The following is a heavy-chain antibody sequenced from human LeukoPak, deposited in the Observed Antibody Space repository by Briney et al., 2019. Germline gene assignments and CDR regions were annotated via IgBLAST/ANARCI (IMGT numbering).Heavy chain of an antibody. Sequence: PGGSLRLSCAASGFTVSSNYMSWVRQAPGKGLEWVSVIYSGGSTYYADSVKGRFTISRDNSKNTLYLQMNSLRAEDTAVYYCALYYYDSSGYYNWFDPWSQGTLVTVSS. CDR1: GFTVSSNY. CDR2: IYSGGST. D-gene: IGHD3-22*01. V-gene: IGHV3-53*01. J-gene: IGHJ5*02. CDR3: ALYYYDSSGYYNWFDP.